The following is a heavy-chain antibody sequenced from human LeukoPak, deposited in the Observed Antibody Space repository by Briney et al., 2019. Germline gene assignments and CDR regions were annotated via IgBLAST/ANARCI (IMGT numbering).Heavy chain of an antibody. Sequence: GGSLRLSCAASGFTFSSYAMSWVRQAPGKGLEWVSAISGSGGSTYYADSVKGRFTISRDNSKNTLYLQMNSLRAEDTAVYYCAKADYVWGSYRYGVDYWGQGTLVTVSS. CDR2: ISGSGGST. V-gene: IGHV3-23*01. D-gene: IGHD3-16*02. CDR3: AKADYVWGSYRYGVDY. CDR1: GFTFSSYA. J-gene: IGHJ4*02.